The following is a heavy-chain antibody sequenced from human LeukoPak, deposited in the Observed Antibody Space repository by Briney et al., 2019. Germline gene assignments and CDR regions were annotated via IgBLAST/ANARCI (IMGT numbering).Heavy chain of an antibody. V-gene: IGHV3-30*18. D-gene: IGHD2-21*02. CDR2: ISYDGSNK. CDR1: GFTFSSYG. J-gene: IGHJ6*02. Sequence: GGSLRLSCAASGFTFSSYGMHWVRQAPGKGLEWVAVISYDGSNKYYADSVKGRFTISGDNSKNTLYLQMNSLRAEDTAVYYCAKTYCGGDCYPDYYYYYGMDVWGQGTTVTVSS. CDR3: AKTYCGGDCYPDYYYYYGMDV.